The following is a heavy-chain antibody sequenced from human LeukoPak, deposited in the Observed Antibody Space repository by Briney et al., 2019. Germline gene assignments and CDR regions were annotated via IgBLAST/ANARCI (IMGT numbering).Heavy chain of an antibody. D-gene: IGHD3-22*01. CDR3: ASNGYDSSGYYSD. Sequence: SETLSLTCTVSGCSISSSSYYWGWIRQPPGTGLEWIGSIYYSGSTYYNPSLKSRVTISVDASKNQFSLKLSSVTAADTAVYYCASNGYDSSGYYSDWGQGTLVTVSS. CDR1: GCSISSSSYY. J-gene: IGHJ4*02. CDR2: IYYSGST. V-gene: IGHV4-39*01.